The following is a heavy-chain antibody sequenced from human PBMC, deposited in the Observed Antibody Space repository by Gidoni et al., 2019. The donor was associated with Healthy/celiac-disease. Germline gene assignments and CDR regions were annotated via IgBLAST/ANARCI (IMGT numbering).Heavy chain of an antibody. V-gene: IGHV3-23*01. Sequence: EVQLLESGGGLVQPGGALRLACAAAGFTFSSYAMSWVRQAPGKGLEWVSAIRGSGGSTYYADSVKGRFTISRDNSKTTLYLQMNSLRAEDTAVYYCAVSQLPPPDDAFDIWGQGTMVTVSS. CDR2: IRGSGGST. CDR1: GFTFSSYA. CDR3: AVSQLPPPDDAFDI. D-gene: IGHD2-2*01. J-gene: IGHJ3*02.